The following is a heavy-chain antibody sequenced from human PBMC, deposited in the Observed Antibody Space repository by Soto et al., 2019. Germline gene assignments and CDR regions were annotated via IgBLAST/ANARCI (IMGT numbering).Heavy chain of an antibody. Sequence: PSETLSLTCTVSGGSITSGSYYWGWIRQPPGKGLQWIGSIYYTGTTYYSPSLKSRVTLSIDTSKNFFSLKLNSVTAADTAVYYCASQAPEGYSSSPLRYWGQGTLVTVSS. CDR2: IYYTGTT. J-gene: IGHJ4*02. CDR1: GGSITSGSYY. D-gene: IGHD2-15*01. V-gene: IGHV4-39*02. CDR3: ASQAPEGYSSSPLRY.